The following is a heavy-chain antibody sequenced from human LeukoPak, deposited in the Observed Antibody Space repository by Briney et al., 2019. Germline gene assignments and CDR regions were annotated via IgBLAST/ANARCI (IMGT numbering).Heavy chain of an antibody. CDR2: ITTGSSYI. J-gene: IGHJ4*02. CDR1: GFSFSDYS. V-gene: IGHV3-21*06. D-gene: IGHD3-10*01. Sequence: GGSLRLSCAASGFSFSDYSMNWVRQAPGKGLEWVSSITTGSSYIYYADSVNGRFTISRDNAKNSLYLQMSSLRVEDTAVYYCAKXFRSGSGSVSAIDYWGQGTLVTVSS. CDR3: AKXFRSGSGSVSAIDY.